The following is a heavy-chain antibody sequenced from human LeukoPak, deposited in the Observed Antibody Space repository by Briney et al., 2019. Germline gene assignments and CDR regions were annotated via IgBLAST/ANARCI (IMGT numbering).Heavy chain of an antibody. V-gene: IGHV4-59*08. CDR1: GGSISSYY. J-gene: IGHJ6*02. Sequence: KPSETLSLTCTVSGGSISSYYWSWIRQPPGKGLEWIGYIYYSGSTNYNPSLKSRVTISVDTSKNQFSLKLSTVTAADTAVYYCARYPSYGDYYYYYGMDVWGQGTTVTVSS. D-gene: IGHD4-17*01. CDR2: IYYSGST. CDR3: ARYPSYGDYYYYYGMDV.